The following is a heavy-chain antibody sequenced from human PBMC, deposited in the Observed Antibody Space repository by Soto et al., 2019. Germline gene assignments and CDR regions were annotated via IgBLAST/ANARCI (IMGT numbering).Heavy chain of an antibody. D-gene: IGHD1-26*01. CDR2: INAGNGNT. CDR1: GYTFTSYA. Sequence: ASVKVSCKASGYTFTSYAMHWVRQAPGQRLEWMGWINAGNGNTKYSQKFQGRVTITRDTSASTAYMELSSLRSEDTAVYYRARGPSGSYPDYWGQGTLVTVSS. CDR3: ARGPSGSYPDY. J-gene: IGHJ4*02. V-gene: IGHV1-3*01.